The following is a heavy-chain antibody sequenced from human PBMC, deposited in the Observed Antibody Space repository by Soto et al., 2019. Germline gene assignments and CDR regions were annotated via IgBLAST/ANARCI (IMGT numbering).Heavy chain of an antibody. CDR2: IKQDGSST. D-gene: IGHD3-3*01. CDR3: ASGLRFLEWLPLYYYYGMDV. J-gene: IGHJ6*02. CDR1: GFTFSSYW. Sequence: PGGSLRLSCAASGFTFSSYWMSWVRQAPGKGLEWVANIKQDGSSTSYADSVKGRFTISRDNAKNTLYLQMNSLRAEDTAVYYCASGLRFLEWLPLYYYYGMDVWGQGTTVTVSS. V-gene: IGHV3-7*01.